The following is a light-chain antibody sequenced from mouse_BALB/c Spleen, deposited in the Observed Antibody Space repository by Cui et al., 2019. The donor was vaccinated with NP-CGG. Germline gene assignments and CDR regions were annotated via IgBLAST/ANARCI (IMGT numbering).Light chain of an antibody. CDR1: TGAVTTSNY. J-gene: IGLJ1*01. V-gene: IGLV1*01. CDR2: GTN. CDR3: ALWYSNHWV. Sequence: QAGFTQESAPTTSPGETVTLTCRSSTGAVTTSNYANWVQEKPDHLFTGLIGGTNNRVPGVPARFSGSLIGDKAALTITGAQTEDEAIYFCALWYSNHWVFGGGTKLTVL.